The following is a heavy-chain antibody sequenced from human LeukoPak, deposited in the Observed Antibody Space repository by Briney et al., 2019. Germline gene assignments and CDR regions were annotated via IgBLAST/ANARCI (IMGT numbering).Heavy chain of an antibody. CDR2: IYHSGDT. Sequence: SETLSLTCTVSGGSISSYYWSWIRQPPGKGLEWIAYIYHSGDTNYNPSLKSRVTISVDTSKNQVSLRLNSVTAADTAVYYCARDQIHSGYERAGYFDLWGRGTLVTVSS. J-gene: IGHJ2*01. CDR3: ARDQIHSGYERAGYFDL. CDR1: GGSISSYY. D-gene: IGHD5-12*01. V-gene: IGHV4-59*01.